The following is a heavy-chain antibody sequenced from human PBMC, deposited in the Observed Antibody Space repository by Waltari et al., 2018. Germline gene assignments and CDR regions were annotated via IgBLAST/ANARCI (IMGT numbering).Heavy chain of an antibody. Sequence: QLQLQESGPGLVKPSETLSLTCTVSGGSISSSSYYWGWIRQPPGKGLEWIGTIFYSGSTYYNPSLKRRVTISIDTSKNQFSLKLSSVTAADTAVYYCARGRSGRAISAPDYWGQGTLVTVSS. V-gene: IGHV4-39*01. CDR3: ARGRSGRAISAPDY. CDR1: GGSISSSSYY. D-gene: IGHD1-26*01. CDR2: IFYSGST. J-gene: IGHJ4*02.